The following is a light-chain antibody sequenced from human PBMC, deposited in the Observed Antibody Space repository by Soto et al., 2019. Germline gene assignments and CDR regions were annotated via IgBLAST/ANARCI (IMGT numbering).Light chain of an antibody. J-gene: IGLJ1*01. CDR3: QVWDSSSDHYV. V-gene: IGLV3-21*02. CDR1: NIGSKS. CDR2: DDD. Sequence: SYELTQPPAVSVAPGRTATITCGGNNIGSKSVHCYHQKPGQAPVLVVYDDDDRPSGIPERISGSNSGNTATLTISRVEAGDEADYYCQVWDSSSDHYVFGTGTKVTGL.